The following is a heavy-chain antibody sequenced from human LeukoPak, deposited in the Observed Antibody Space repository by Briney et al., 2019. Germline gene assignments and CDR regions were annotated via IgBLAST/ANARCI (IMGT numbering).Heavy chain of an antibody. V-gene: IGHV3-7*01. CDR3: ARVGQWLPDY. J-gene: IGHJ4*02. D-gene: IGHD6-19*01. CDR2: IKLDGSDK. Sequence: GGPLRLSCAASGFTLRSYWMSWVRQAPGKGPEWVANIKLDGSDKYYVDSVKGRFTISRDNAKNSVYLQMNSLRAEDTAVYYCARVGQWLPDYWGQGTLVTVSS. CDR1: GFTLRSYW.